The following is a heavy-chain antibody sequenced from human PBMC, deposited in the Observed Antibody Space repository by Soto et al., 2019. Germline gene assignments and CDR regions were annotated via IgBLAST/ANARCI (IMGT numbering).Heavy chain of an antibody. CDR2: IYYSGST. CDR3: ARLYSSGWSSIRPPNDY. Sequence: SETLSLTCTVSGGSISSYYWSWIRQPPGKGLEWIGYIYYSGSTNYNPSLKSRVTISVDTSKNQFSLKLSSVTAADTAVYYCARLYSSGWSSIRPPNDYWGQGTLVTVSS. D-gene: IGHD6-19*01. CDR1: GGSISSYY. V-gene: IGHV4-59*01. J-gene: IGHJ4*02.